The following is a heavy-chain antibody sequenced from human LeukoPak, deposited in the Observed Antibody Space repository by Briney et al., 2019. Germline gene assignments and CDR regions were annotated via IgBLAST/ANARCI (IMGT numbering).Heavy chain of an antibody. CDR2: INHCGTT. D-gene: IGHD3-3*01. CDR1: GGSFSGYY. CDR3: GRVSIFGVVLFAGYYSYMDA. J-gene: IGHJ6*03. Sequence: SETLSLTCAVYGGSFSGYYWSWIRQPPPRRLEWIGGINHCGTTNNNPSLKSRVTISVATSKTHFSLRLSSVTAADTAVYYWGRVSIFGVVLFAGYYSYMDAWGKRTTVTVSS. V-gene: IGHV4-34*01.